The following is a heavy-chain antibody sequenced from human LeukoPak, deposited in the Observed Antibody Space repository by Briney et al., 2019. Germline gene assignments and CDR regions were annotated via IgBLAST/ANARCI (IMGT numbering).Heavy chain of an antibody. CDR3: ARENSGYYTDY. CDR2: ISRSSSTI. V-gene: IGHV3-48*02. J-gene: IGHJ4*02. CDR1: GFTFSSFA. D-gene: IGHD3-22*01. Sequence: GGSLRLSCAASGFTFSSFAMSWVRQAPGKGLEWVSYISRSSSTIYYADSVKGRFTISRDNAKNPLYLQMNSLRDEDTAEYYCARENSGYYTDYWGQGTLVTVSS.